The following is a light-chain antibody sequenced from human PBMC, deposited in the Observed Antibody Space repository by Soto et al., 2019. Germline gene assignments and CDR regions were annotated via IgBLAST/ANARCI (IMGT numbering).Light chain of an antibody. Sequence: EIVLTQSPGTLSLSPGERATLSCRASQSVSSSYLAWYQQKPGQAPRLLIYDASRATGIPDRFSGSGSGTDFTLTITRLEPEYFAVYYCQHYGTSALFGPGTKVD. CDR2: DAS. CDR1: QSVSSSY. CDR3: QHYGTSAL. J-gene: IGKJ3*01. V-gene: IGKV3-20*01.